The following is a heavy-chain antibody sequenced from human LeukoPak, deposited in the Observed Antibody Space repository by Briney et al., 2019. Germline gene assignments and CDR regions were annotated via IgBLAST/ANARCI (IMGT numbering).Heavy chain of an antibody. CDR1: GDSVSSNSAA. V-gene: IGHV6-1*01. CDR3: ARDYYGSGSAYNWFDP. D-gene: IGHD3-10*01. CDR2: TYYRSKWYN. Sequence: SQTLSLTCAISGDSVSSNSAAWNWIRQSPSRGLEWLGRTYYRSKWYNDYAVSVKSRITINPDTSKDQFSLQLNSVTPEDTAVYYCARDYYGSGSAYNWFDPWGQGTLVTVSS. J-gene: IGHJ5*02.